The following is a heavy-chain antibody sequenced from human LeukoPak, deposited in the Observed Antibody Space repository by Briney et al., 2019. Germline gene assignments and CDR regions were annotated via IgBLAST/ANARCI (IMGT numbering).Heavy chain of an antibody. CDR3: AKDMAAATSDASDI. CDR1: GFTFDDYA. D-gene: IGHD6-13*01. CDR2: ISWNSGSI. J-gene: IGHJ3*02. V-gene: IGHV3-9*01. Sequence: GGSLRLSCAASGFTFDDYAMHWVRQAPGKGLEWVSGISWNSGSIGYADSVKGRFTISRDNAKNSLYLQMNSLRAEDTALYYCAKDMAAATSDASDIWGQGTMVTVSS.